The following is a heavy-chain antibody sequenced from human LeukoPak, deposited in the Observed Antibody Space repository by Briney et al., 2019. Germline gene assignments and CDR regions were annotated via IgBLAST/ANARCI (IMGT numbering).Heavy chain of an antibody. J-gene: IGHJ3*02. CDR2: IYSGGGST. CDR3: ARSRMITAIEYAFDI. CDR1: GFTVSSNY. Sequence: GGSLRLSCAASGFTVSSNYMSWVRQAPGKGLEWVSVIYSGGGSTYYADSVKGRFTISRDNSKNTLYFQMNSLRAEDTAVYYCARSRMITAIEYAFDIWGQGTMVTVSS. D-gene: IGHD3-16*01. V-gene: IGHV3-66*01.